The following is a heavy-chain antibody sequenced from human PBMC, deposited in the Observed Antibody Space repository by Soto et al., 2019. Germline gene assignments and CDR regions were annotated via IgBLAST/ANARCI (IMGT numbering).Heavy chain of an antibody. CDR2: IYYSGST. J-gene: IGHJ4*02. V-gene: IGHV4-59*08. CDR1: GGSISSYY. CDR3: ARQRNSPFDY. Sequence: PSETLSLTCTVSGGSISSYYWSWIRQPPGKGLEWIGYIYYSGSTNYNPSLKSRVTISVDTSKNQFSLKLSSVTAADTAVYYCARQRNSPFDYWGQGTLVTVSS. D-gene: IGHD2-21*01.